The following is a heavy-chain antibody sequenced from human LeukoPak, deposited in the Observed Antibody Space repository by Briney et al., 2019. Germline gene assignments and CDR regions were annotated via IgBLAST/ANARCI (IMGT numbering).Heavy chain of an antibody. Sequence: GGSLSLSCAASGFTFSSYEMNWVRQAPGKGLEWVSYISSSGSTIYYADSVKGRFTISRDNAKNSLYLQMNSLRAEDTAVYYCSRLGDAFDIWGQGTMVTVSS. CDR1: GFTFSSYE. V-gene: IGHV3-48*03. D-gene: IGHD7-27*01. CDR3: SRLGDAFDI. J-gene: IGHJ3*02. CDR2: ISSSGSTI.